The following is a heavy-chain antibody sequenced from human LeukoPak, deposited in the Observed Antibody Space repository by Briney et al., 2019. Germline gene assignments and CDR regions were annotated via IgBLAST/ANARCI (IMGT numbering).Heavy chain of an antibody. CDR1: GGTFSSYA. J-gene: IGHJ4*02. Sequence: SVKVSCKASGGTFSSYAISWVRQAPGQGLEWMGRIIPILGIANYAQKFQGRVTITADKSTSTAYMELRSLRSDDTAVYYCAKDRWRDGSSSFDNWGQGTLVTVSS. CDR2: IIPILGIA. V-gene: IGHV1-69*04. CDR3: AKDRWRDGSSSFDN. D-gene: IGHD6-6*01.